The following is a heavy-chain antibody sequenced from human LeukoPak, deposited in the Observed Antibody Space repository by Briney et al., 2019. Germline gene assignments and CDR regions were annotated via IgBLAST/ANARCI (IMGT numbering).Heavy chain of an antibody. CDR3: ANNYGDYPY. V-gene: IGHV3-30*18. CDR1: GFTFSSYG. J-gene: IGHJ4*02. CDR2: ISYDGSNK. Sequence: GGSLRLSCAASGFTFSSYGIHWVRQAPGKGLEWVAVISYDGSNKYYADSVKGRFTISRDNSKNTLYLQMNSLRAEDTAVYYCANNYGDYPYWGQGTLVTVSS. D-gene: IGHD4-17*01.